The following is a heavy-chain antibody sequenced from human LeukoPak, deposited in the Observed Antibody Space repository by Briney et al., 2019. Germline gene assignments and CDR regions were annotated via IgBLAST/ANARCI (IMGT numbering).Heavy chain of an antibody. J-gene: IGHJ4*02. CDR1: GGSIRNSSFY. Sequence: PSETLSLTCAVSGGSIRNSSFYWGWIRQPPGKGLEWIGEINHSGSTNYNPSLKSRVTISVDTSKNQFSLKLSSVTAADTAVYYCARRGRYSGSWAWGQGTLVTVSS. D-gene: IGHD6-13*01. CDR3: ARRGRYSGSWA. CDR2: INHSGST. V-gene: IGHV4-39*07.